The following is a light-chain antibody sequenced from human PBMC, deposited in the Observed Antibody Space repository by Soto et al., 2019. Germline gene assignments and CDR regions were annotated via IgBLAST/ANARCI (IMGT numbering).Light chain of an antibody. Sequence: QSALTQPASVSGSPGQSITISCTGTSSDIGYYNLVSWYQQHPGKAPKLMIYDGNKRPSGVSNRFSASKSGNRASLTISGLQAEDEADYYCCEYAGSRTYVFGNGTKLTVL. V-gene: IGLV2-23*01. CDR1: SSDIGYYNL. CDR3: CEYAGSRTYV. CDR2: DGN. J-gene: IGLJ1*01.